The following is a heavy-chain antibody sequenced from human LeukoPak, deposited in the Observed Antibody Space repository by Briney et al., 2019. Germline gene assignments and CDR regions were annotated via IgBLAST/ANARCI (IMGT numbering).Heavy chain of an antibody. J-gene: IGHJ6*02. CDR1: GYTFASYG. Sequence: ASVNVSCKASGYTFASYGISWVRQAPGQGLEWMGWISAYNGNTNYAQKLQGRVTMTTDTSTSTAYMELRSLRSDDTAVYYCARIVGYCSSTSCYFVAAGYYYYGMDVWGQGTTVTVSS. CDR3: ARIVGYCSSTSCYFVAAGYYYYGMDV. V-gene: IGHV1-18*01. D-gene: IGHD2-2*01. CDR2: ISAYNGNT.